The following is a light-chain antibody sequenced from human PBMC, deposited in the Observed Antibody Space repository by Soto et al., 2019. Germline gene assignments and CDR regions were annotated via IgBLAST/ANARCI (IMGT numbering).Light chain of an antibody. CDR1: SSNIGGNS. Sequence: TAPPWVSASPWQEVTISCSGSSSNIGGNSVSWYQQLPGTAPKLLIYDDNKRPSGIPDRFSGSKSGTSATLGITGFQTGDEADYYCGSWDSSLSAEVFGTGTKVTV. CDR3: GSWDSSLSAEV. V-gene: IGLV1-51*01. J-gene: IGLJ1*01. CDR2: DDN.